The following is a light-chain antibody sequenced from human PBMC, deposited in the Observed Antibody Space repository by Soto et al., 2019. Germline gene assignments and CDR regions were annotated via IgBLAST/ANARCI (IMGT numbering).Light chain of an antibody. CDR2: QDS. V-gene: IGLV3-1*01. CDR3: QAWDSSTYV. Sequence: SYELTQPPSVSVSPGQTASITCSGDKLGDKYACWYQQKPGQSPVLVIYQDSERPSGIPERFSGSNSGNTATLTISGTQAMDEADYYCQAWDSSTYVFGTGTKLPVL. CDR1: KLGDKY. J-gene: IGLJ1*01.